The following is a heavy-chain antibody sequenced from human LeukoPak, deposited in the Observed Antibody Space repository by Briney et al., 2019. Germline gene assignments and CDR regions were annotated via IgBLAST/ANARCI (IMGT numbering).Heavy chain of an antibody. CDR2: IYYSGST. CDR3: ARDKSADY. V-gene: IGHV4-59*01. Sequence: SETLSLTCTVSGGSISGYFWSWIRQPPGKGLEWISHIYYSGSTTYNPSLKSRVTISVDTSKNRFSLKLSSVTAADTAVYYCARDKSADYWGQGTLITVSS. J-gene: IGHJ4*02. CDR1: GGSISGYF.